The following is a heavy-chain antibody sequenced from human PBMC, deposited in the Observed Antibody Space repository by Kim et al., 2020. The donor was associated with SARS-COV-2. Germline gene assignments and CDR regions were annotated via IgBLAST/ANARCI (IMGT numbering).Heavy chain of an antibody. V-gene: IGHV4-34*01. D-gene: IGHD6-13*01. CDR1: GGSFSGYY. J-gene: IGHJ4*01. CDR3: ARGGGIAAAGLYYFDY. CDR2: INHSGST. Sequence: SETLSLTCAVYGGSFSGYYWSWIRQPPGKGLEWIGEINHSGSTNYNPSLKSRVTISVDTSKNQFSLKLSSVTAADTAVYYCARGGGIAAAGLYYFDYWG.